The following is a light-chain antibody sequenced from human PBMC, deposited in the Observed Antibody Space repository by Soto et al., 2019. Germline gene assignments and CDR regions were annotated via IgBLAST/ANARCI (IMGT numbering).Light chain of an antibody. Sequence: DIVMTQSPDSLTASLGERATVTCNSSHSVLSPSNSKNYLAWYQHKVGHPPKLLIYWASTRHSGVPDRFRGSGSGTDFTLTIDNLQPEDVAVYYCQQYSNSPRTFGRGTKVEI. V-gene: IGKV4-1*01. CDR1: HSVLSPSNSKNY. CDR3: QQYSNSPRT. J-gene: IGKJ4*02. CDR2: WAS.